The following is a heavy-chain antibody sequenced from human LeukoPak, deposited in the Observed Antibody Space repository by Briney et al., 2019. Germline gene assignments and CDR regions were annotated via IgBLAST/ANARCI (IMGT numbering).Heavy chain of an antibody. CDR3: ARDRYDSTGYWYFDL. CDR2: IDNSGNT. V-gene: IGHV4-39*07. D-gene: IGHD3-22*01. J-gene: IGHJ2*01. Sequence: PSETLSLTCTVSGGSISSRNSYWGWIRQPPGKGLEWIGSIDNSGNTYYNPSLKSRVTISVDTSKNQFSLKLSSVTAADTAVYYCARDRYDSTGYWYFDLWGRGTLVTVSS. CDR1: GGSISSRNSY.